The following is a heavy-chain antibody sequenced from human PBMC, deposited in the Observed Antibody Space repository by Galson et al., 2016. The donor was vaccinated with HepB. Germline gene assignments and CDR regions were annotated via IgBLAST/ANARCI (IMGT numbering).Heavy chain of an antibody. J-gene: IGHJ6*02. D-gene: IGHD2-15*01. CDR2: IVPIFDIV. CDR1: GTTFSSYA. CDR3: ATKPRYCSGENCYYYGMDV. V-gene: IGHV1-69*10. Sequence: SVKVSCKASGTTFSSYAISWVRQAPGQGLEWMGGIVPIFDIVKYAENFQGRVTLTADKSTSTAYMELSSLRSQDTAVYYCATKPRYCSGENCYYYGMDVWGQGTTVTVSS.